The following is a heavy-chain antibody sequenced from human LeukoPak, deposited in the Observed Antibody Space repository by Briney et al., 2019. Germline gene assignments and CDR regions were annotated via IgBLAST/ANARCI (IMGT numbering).Heavy chain of an antibody. CDR2: IYYSGST. Sequence: PSETLSHTCTVSGGSISSAGYYWSWIRQHPGKGLEWIGYIYYSGSTYYNPSLKSRVTISVDTSKNQFSLKLSSVTAADTAVYYCARGSFSSCCGFDPWGQGTLVTVSS. V-gene: IGHV4-31*03. D-gene: IGHD6-13*01. CDR1: GGSISSAGYY. CDR3: ARGSFSSCCGFDP. J-gene: IGHJ5*02.